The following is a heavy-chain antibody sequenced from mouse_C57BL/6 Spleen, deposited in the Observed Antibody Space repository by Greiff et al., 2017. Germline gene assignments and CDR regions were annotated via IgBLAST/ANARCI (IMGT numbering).Heavy chain of an antibody. V-gene: IGHV1-55*01. Sequence: VQLQQPGAELVKPGASVKMSCKASGYTFTSYWITWVKQRPGQGLEWIGDIYPGSGSTNYNEKFKSKATLTVDTSSSTAYMQLSSLTSEDSAVYYCARGYYYYGQGYFDVWGTGTTVTVSS. J-gene: IGHJ1*03. CDR1: GYTFTSYW. D-gene: IGHD1-1*01. CDR2: IYPGSGST. CDR3: ARGYYYYGQGYFDV.